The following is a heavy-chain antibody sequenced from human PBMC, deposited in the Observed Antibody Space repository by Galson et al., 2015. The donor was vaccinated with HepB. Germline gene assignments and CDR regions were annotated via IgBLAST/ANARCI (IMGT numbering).Heavy chain of an antibody. CDR2: IRSKANSYAT. CDR1: GFTFSGSA. V-gene: IGHV3-73*01. J-gene: IGHJ5*02. D-gene: IGHD1-1*01. Sequence: SLRLSCAASGFTFSGSAMHWVRQASGKGLEWVGRIRSKANSYATAYAASVKGRFTISRDDSKNTAYLQMNSLKTEDTAVYYCTVQSNDEGGWFDPWGQGTLVTVSS. CDR3: TVQSNDEGGWFDP.